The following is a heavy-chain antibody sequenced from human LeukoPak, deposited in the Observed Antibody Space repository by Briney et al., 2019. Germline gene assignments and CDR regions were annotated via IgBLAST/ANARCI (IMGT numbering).Heavy chain of an antibody. J-gene: IGHJ5*02. CDR1: GGTFSSYA. V-gene: IGHV1-69*01. D-gene: IGHD3-10*01. Sequence: GSSVKVSCKASGGTFSSYAISWVRQAPVHGLLWRGGIIPIFGPANYAQKFQGRVTITADESTSTAYMELSSRRAEDTAVYYCARRPMVRGVAFNWFVPWGQGALVTVSS. CDR2: IIPIFGPA. CDR3: ARRPMVRGVAFNWFVP.